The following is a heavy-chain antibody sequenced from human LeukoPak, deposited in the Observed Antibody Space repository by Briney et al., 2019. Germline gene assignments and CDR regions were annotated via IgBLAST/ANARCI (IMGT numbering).Heavy chain of an antibody. J-gene: IGHJ4*01. D-gene: IGHD7-27*01. CDR1: GFRFDDYY. Sequence: GGSLRLSCAASGFRFDDYYMTWIRQAPGKGLEWVSYISGSGTTISYADSVKGRFTISRDNAKNSLYLQMNSLRAEDTAVFYCARDRPHTGDLEYWGQGILVTVSS. V-gene: IGHV3-11*04. CDR3: ARDRPHTGDLEY. CDR2: ISGSGTTI.